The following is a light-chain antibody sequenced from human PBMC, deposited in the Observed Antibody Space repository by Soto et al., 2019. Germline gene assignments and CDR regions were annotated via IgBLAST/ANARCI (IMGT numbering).Light chain of an antibody. CDR1: KVADYF. CDR3: QAWDSRVL. CDR2: QDS. Sequence: SYELTRPPSVSVSPGQTASITCSGDKVADYFTYWYQQRPGQSPILVMYQDSKRPSGIPERFSGSSSGNTATLTISDTQAMDEADYYCQAWDSRVLFGGGTKLTVL. J-gene: IGLJ2*01. V-gene: IGLV3-1*01.